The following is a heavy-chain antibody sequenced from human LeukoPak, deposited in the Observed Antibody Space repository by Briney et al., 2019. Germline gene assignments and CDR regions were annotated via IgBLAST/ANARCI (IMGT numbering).Heavy chain of an antibody. CDR3: AREGGPYRPLDY. J-gene: IGHJ4*02. CDR2: INPNSGGT. V-gene: IGHV1-2*02. CDR1: IYTFTAYY. Sequence: ASVKVSCKASIYTFTAYYMHWLRQAPGQGLEWMGWINPNSGGTKYAQKFQGRVTMTRDTSISTAYMELSSLSSDDTAVYYCAREGGPYRPLDYSGQGTLVTVAS.